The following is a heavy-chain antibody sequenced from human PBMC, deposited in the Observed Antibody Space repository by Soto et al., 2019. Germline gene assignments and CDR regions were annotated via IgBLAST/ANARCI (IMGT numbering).Heavy chain of an antibody. V-gene: IGHV3-13*01. CDR3: ARGGYDFWSGYYTGAYYYGMDV. CDR1: GFTFSSYD. CDR2: IGTAGDT. J-gene: IGHJ6*02. D-gene: IGHD3-3*01. Sequence: PGGSLRLSCAASGFTFSSYDMHWVRQATGKGLEWVSAIGTAGDTYYPGSVKGRFTISRENAKNSLYLQMNSLRAGDTAVYYCARGGYDFWSGYYTGAYYYGMDVWGQGTTVTVSS.